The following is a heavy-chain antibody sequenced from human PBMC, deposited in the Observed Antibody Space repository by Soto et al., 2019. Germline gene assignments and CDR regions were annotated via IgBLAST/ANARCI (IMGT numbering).Heavy chain of an antibody. J-gene: IGHJ3*02. V-gene: IGHV1-18*01. CDR2: ISAYNGNT. CDR1: GYTFTSYG. CDR3: VRDSPEYCSTTSCYGFDAFDI. D-gene: IGHD2-2*01. Sequence: ASVKVSCKASGYTFTSYGISWVRQAPGQGLEWMGWISAYNGNTNYAQKLQGRVTMTTDTSTSTAYMELRSLRSDDTAVYYCVRDSPEYCSTTSCYGFDAFDIWGQGTMVTVS.